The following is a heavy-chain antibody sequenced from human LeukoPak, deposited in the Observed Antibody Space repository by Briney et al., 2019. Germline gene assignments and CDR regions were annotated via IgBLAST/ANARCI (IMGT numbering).Heavy chain of an antibody. CDR3: ARSNYDFWSGYPNWFDP. D-gene: IGHD3-3*01. Sequence: PSETLSLTCTVSGGSISCYYWSWIRQPAGKGLEWIGRIYTSGSTNYNPSLKSRVTMSVDTSKNQFSLKLSSVTAADTAVYYCARSNYDFWSGYPNWFDPWGQGTLVTVSS. CDR2: IYTSGST. V-gene: IGHV4-4*07. J-gene: IGHJ5*02. CDR1: GGSISCYY.